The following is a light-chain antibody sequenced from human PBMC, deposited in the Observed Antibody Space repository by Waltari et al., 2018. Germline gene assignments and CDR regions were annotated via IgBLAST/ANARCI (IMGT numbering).Light chain of an antibody. CDR1: QSISTY. Sequence: EIVLTQSPATLSLSPGERATLSCRASQSISTYLAWYQQKPGQAPRLLIYDTSNRATGIPARFSGSGSGTDFTLTISSLEPEDFAVYHCQQRSSWPRTFGQGTKLEIK. J-gene: IGKJ2*01. V-gene: IGKV3-11*01. CDR3: QQRSSWPRT. CDR2: DTS.